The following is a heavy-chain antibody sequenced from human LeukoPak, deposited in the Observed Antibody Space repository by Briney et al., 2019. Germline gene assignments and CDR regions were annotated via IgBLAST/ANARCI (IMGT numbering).Heavy chain of an antibody. Sequence: GGSLRLSCAASGFTFSSYGMHWVRQAPGKGLEWVAFIRYDGSNKYYADSVKGRFTISRDNSKNTLYLQMNSLRAEDTAVYYCARDTRDTAMDPWLRESYYYMDVWGKGTTVTISS. CDR2: IRYDGSNK. CDR1: GFTFSSYG. V-gene: IGHV3-30*02. CDR3: ARDTRDTAMDPWLRESYYYMDV. D-gene: IGHD5-18*01. J-gene: IGHJ6*03.